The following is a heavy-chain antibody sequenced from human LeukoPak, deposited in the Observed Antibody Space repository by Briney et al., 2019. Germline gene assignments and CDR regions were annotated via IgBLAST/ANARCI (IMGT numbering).Heavy chain of an antibody. D-gene: IGHD1-26*01. Sequence: GGSLRLSCAASGFTVSNENINRVRQAPGKGLEWVSIIHIGGGTNYADFVKGRFTISRDNSKNMVYLQMNSLTVEDTAVYYCARHRELGLWGQGTLVSVSS. CDR3: ARHRELGL. CDR1: GFTVSNEN. CDR2: IHIGGGT. V-gene: IGHV3-66*04. J-gene: IGHJ4*02.